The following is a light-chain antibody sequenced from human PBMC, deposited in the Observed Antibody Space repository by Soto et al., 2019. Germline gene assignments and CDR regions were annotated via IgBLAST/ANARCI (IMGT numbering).Light chain of an antibody. Sequence: VLTQSPGTLSLSPGERDTLSCRASQSLANSFIAWYQQKPGQAPRLLIYDASNRATGIPARFSGSGSGTDFTLTIRSLEPEDFAVYYCQQRSNWPPITFGQGTRREIK. V-gene: IGKV3-11*01. CDR1: QSLANSF. J-gene: IGKJ5*01. CDR2: DAS. CDR3: QQRSNWPPIT.